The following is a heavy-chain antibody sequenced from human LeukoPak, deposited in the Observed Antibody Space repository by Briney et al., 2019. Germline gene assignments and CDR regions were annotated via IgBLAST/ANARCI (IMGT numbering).Heavy chain of an antibody. CDR1: GYTFTSYD. Sequence: GASVKVSCKASGYTFTSYDINWVRQATGQGLEWMGWMNPNSGNTGYAQKFQGRVTMTMNTSISTAYMELSSLRSEDTAVYFCARGSYYYGSGRMGYWGQGTLVTVSS. V-gene: IGHV1-8*01. CDR3: ARGSYYYGSGRMGY. CDR2: MNPNSGNT. J-gene: IGHJ4*02. D-gene: IGHD3-10*01.